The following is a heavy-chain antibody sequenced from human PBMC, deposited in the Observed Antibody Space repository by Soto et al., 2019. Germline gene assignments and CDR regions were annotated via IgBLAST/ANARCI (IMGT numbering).Heavy chain of an antibody. Sequence: APVKVSFKASGFTFSNHGFNWGGPAPGQRGGGMGWISAYNGNTNYAQKLQGRVTMTTDTSTSTAYTELRSLRSDDTAVYYCARDRRGPLYHSSSSDYYYYGMDVWGQGTTVPVSS. V-gene: IGHV1-18*01. D-gene: IGHD6-6*01. CDR2: ISAYNGNT. CDR3: ARDRRGPLYHSSSSDYYYYGMDV. CDR1: GFTFSNHG. J-gene: IGHJ6*02.